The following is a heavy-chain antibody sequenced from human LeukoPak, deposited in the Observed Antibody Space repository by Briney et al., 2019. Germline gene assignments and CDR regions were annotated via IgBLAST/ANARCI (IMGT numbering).Heavy chain of an antibody. CDR1: GGSISSNNYY. CDR3: ARLGAGPTYYDFWSGYSSFYFDY. CDR2: IHYSGNT. Sequence: SETLSLTCTVSGGSISSNNYYWGWIRQPPGMGLEWIGGIHYSGNTYYNPSLKSRVTISIDTSKNQFSLKLSSVTAADTAVYYCARLGAGPTYYDFWSGYSSFYFDYWGQGALVRVSS. J-gene: IGHJ4*02. V-gene: IGHV4-39*01. D-gene: IGHD3-3*01.